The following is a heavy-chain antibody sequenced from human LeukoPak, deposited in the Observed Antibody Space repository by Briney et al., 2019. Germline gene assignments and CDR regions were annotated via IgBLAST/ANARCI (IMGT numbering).Heavy chain of an antibody. D-gene: IGHD3-22*01. CDR3: ASSQYYYDSSGYFSGMSVDY. CDR2: INHSGST. J-gene: IGHJ4*02. Sequence: SETLSLTCAVYGGSFRGYYWSWIRQPPGKGLEWIGEINHSGSTNYNPSLKSRVTISVDTSKNQFSLKLNSVTAADTAVYYCASSQYYYDSSGYFSGMSVDYWGQGTLVTVSS. V-gene: IGHV4-34*01. CDR1: GGSFRGYY.